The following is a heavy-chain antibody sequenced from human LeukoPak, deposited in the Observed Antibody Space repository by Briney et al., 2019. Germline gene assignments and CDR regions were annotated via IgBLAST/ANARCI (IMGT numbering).Heavy chain of an antibody. Sequence: PGGSLRLSCAASGFTFSTYNMNWVRQAPGKGPEWVSYISTSSNYIYYADSVKGRFTISRDNAKNSLYLQMNSLRVEDTDVYYCARDVGAAAPDAFDIWGQGTMVTVSS. CDR1: GFTFSTYN. J-gene: IGHJ3*02. CDR2: ISTSSNYI. V-gene: IGHV3-21*01. D-gene: IGHD1-26*01. CDR3: ARDVGAAAPDAFDI.